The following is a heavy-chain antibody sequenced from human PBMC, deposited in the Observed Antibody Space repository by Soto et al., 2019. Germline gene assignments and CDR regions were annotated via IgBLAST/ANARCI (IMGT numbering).Heavy chain of an antibody. CDR3: AREAPLGCSSTSCYLFSGDYYYGMDV. Sequence: PSETLSLTCAVYGGSFRGYYWSWIRQPPGKGLEWIGEINHSGSTNYNPSLKSRVTISVDTSKNQFSLKLSSVTAADTAVYYCAREAPLGCSSTSCYLFSGDYYYGMDVWGQGTTVTASS. J-gene: IGHJ6*02. CDR2: INHSGST. V-gene: IGHV4-34*01. D-gene: IGHD2-2*01. CDR1: GGSFRGYY.